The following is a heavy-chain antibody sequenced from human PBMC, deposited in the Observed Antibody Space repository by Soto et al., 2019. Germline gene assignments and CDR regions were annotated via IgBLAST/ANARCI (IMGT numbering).Heavy chain of an antibody. V-gene: IGHV4-59*13. J-gene: IGHJ4*02. Sequence: AETLSLTCAVSGGSISRYYWSWSRQPQGKGLGWIGYIYYSGSTNYNPSHKSRVTISVDTSKNQFSLKLSSVTAADTAVYYCARSSYYYDSSGYYSYYFDYWGQGTLVTVSS. CDR1: GGSISRYY. CDR2: IYYSGST. D-gene: IGHD3-22*01. CDR3: ARSSYYYDSSGYYSYYFDY.